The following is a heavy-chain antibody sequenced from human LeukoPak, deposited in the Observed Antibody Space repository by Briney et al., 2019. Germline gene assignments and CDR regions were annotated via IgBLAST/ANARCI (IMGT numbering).Heavy chain of an antibody. CDR1: GFTFSLYR. Sequence: GGSLRHSCAASGFTFSLYRMNWVRQAPGKGLEWVSSITRSSDYRYYSDSVRGRFTISRDNAKDSLYLHMNSLRAEDTAVYYCAYLHSGSFAFDIWGQGTMVTVSS. V-gene: IGHV3-21*01. J-gene: IGHJ3*02. CDR3: AYLHSGSFAFDI. D-gene: IGHD1-26*01. CDR2: ITRSSDYR.